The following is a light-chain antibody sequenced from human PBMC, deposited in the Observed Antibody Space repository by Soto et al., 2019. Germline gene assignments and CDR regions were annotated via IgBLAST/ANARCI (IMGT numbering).Light chain of an antibody. V-gene: IGKV3-20*01. CDR2: GAS. J-gene: IGKJ1*01. Sequence: PGESATLFCRASQSVSSGYVAWYQQKPGQAPRLLIYGASSRDTGIPDRFSGSGSGTDFTLTISRLEPEDFAVYYCQQYGGSPTFGQGTKVDIK. CDR3: QQYGGSPT. CDR1: QSVSSGY.